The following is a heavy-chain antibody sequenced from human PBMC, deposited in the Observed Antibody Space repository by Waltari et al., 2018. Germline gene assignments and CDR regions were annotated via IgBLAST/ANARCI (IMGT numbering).Heavy chain of an antibody. J-gene: IGHJ6*02. CDR1: GGTFSSYA. Sequence: QVQLVQSGAEVKKPGSSVKVSCKASGGTFSSYAISWVRQAPGQGLEWMGGSSRIFGKANNAKKCQGRVTMTADEATSTADMELSSLRAEDTAVYYCASTPTVTTDYYYYYGMDVWGQGTTVTVSS. CDR2: SSRIFGKA. CDR3: ASTPTVTTDYYYYYGMDV. V-gene: IGHV1-69*13. D-gene: IGHD4-17*01.